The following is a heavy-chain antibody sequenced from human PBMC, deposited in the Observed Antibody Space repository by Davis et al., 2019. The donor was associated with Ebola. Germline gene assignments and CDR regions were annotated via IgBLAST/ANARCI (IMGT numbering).Heavy chain of an antibody. Sequence: PGGSLRLSCAASGFTFSSYSMNWVRQAPGKGLEWVSSISSSSSYIYYADSVKGRFTISRDNAKNSLYLQMNSLRAEDTAVYYCARDRYSSSPDDYFDYWGQGTLVTVSS. CDR1: GFTFSSYS. J-gene: IGHJ4*02. V-gene: IGHV3-21*01. CDR2: ISSSSSYI. CDR3: ARDRYSSSPDDYFDY. D-gene: IGHD6-6*01.